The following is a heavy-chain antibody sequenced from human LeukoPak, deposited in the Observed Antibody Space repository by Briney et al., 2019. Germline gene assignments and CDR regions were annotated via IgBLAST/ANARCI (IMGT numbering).Heavy chain of an antibody. J-gene: IGHJ4*02. Sequence: NSSETLSLTCTVSGGSISSYYWSRIRQPAGKGLEWIGRIYTSGSTNYNPSLKSRVTMSVDTSKNQFSLKLSSVTAADTAVYYCARAKTITIFGVVIIFYFDYWGQGTLVTVSS. CDR1: GGSISSYY. V-gene: IGHV4-4*07. CDR3: ARAKTITIFGVVIIFYFDY. CDR2: IYTSGST. D-gene: IGHD3-3*01.